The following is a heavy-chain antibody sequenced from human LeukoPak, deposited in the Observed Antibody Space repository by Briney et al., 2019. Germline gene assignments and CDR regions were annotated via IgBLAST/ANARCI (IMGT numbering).Heavy chain of an antibody. CDR3: TTEGILTGYRNVFDI. D-gene: IGHD3-9*01. CDR1: GFTFSNAW. J-gene: IGHJ3*02. V-gene: IGHV3-15*01. CDR2: IKSKTDGGTT. Sequence: TGGSLRLSCAASGFTFSNAWMSWVRQAPGKGLEWVGRIKSKTDGGTTDYAAPVKGRFTISRDDSKNTLYLQMNSLKTEDTAVYYCTTEGILTGYRNVFDIWGQGTMVTVSS.